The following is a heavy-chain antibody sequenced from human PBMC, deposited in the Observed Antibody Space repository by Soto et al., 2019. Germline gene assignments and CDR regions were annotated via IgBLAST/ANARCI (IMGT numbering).Heavy chain of an antibody. CDR1: GFTFSDYY. D-gene: IGHD5-18*01. CDR2: ISSSGSTI. V-gene: IGHV3-11*01. Sequence: KAGGSLRLSCAASGFTFSDYYMSWIRQAPGKGLEWVSYISSSGSTIYYADSVKGRFTISRDNAKNSLYLQMNSLRAEDTAVYYCARADTAMVHYYYYGMDVWGQGTTVTVSS. CDR3: ARADTAMVHYYYYGMDV. J-gene: IGHJ6*02.